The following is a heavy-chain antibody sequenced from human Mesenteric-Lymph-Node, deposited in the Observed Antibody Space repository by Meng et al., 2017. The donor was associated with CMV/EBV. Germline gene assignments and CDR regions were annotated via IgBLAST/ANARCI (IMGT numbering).Heavy chain of an antibody. CDR1: GGSFSGNY. CDR3: ARAYCSSSGCFLYLDY. CDR2: INQGGST. Sequence: YGGSFSGNYWSWIRQPPGKGLEWIGEINQGGSTNYNPSLKSRVTGSVDPSKKQFSLKLSSVTAADSAVYYCARAYCSSSGCFLYLDYWGRGTLVTVSS. J-gene: IGHJ4*02. V-gene: IGHV4-34*01. D-gene: IGHD2-2*01.